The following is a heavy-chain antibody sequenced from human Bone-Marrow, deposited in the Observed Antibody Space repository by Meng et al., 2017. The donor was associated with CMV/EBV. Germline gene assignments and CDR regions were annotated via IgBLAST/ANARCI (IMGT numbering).Heavy chain of an antibody. J-gene: IGHJ6*01. D-gene: IGHD2-2*01. CDR3: ARGIVVVPAAQPYYYYGMDV. CDR1: GGSFSGYY. CDR2: INHSGST. V-gene: IGHV4-34*01. Sequence: ESLKISCAVYGGSFSGYYWSWIRQPPGKGLEWIGEINHSGSTNYNPSLKSRVTISVDTSKNQFSLKLSSVTAADTAVYYCARGIVVVPAAQPYYYYGMDVWGQGTTVTGYS.